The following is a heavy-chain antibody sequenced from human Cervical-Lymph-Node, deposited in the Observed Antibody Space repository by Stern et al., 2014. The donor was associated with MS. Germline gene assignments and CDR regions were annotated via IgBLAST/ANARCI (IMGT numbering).Heavy chain of an antibody. Sequence: VQLVESGGGLVQPGRSLRIYWSASQITFDDYGFHWVRQVPWKGLELGAGIGWNSATKVYADSVKGRFTISRDNARDSLYLQMNNLTPDDTALYYCAKSYSSSWSGWIDSWGQGILVTVSS. CDR1: QITFDDYG. D-gene: IGHD6-13*01. J-gene: IGHJ5*01. CDR2: IGWNSATK. V-gene: IGHV3-9*01. CDR3: AKSYSSSWSGWIDS.